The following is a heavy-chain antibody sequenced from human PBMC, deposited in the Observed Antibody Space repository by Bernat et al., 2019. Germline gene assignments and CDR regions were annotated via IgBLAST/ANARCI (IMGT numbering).Heavy chain of an antibody. V-gene: IGHV3-23*01. Sequence: EVQLLESGGGLVQPGGSLRLSCAASGFTFSSYAMSWVRQAPGKGPEWVSAISGSGGSTYYADAVRGRVTISREKSKNRLYLQRNSVRAEDRAGYYCAKLGRYYDSSGNFDYWGQGTLVTVSS. D-gene: IGHD3-22*01. CDR3: AKLGRYYDSSGNFDY. CDR1: GFTFSSYA. CDR2: ISGSGGST. J-gene: IGHJ4*02.